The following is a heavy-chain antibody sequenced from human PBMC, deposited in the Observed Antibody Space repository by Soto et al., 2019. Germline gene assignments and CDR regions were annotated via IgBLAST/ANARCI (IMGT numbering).Heavy chain of an antibody. D-gene: IGHD2-2*01. CDR2: IYYSGST. CDR1: GGSISSGDYY. J-gene: IGHJ5*02. Sequence: PSETLSLTCTVSGGSISSGDYYWSWIRQPPGKGLEWIGYIYYSGSTYYNPSLKSRVTISVDTSKNQFPLKLSSVTAADTAVYYCARAHIVVVPAAHGGWFDPWGQGTLVTVSS. CDR3: ARAHIVVVPAAHGGWFDP. V-gene: IGHV4-30-4*01.